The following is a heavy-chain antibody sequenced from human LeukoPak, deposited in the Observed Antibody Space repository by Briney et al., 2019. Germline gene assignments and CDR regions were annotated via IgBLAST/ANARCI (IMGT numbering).Heavy chain of an antibody. CDR2: IIPIFGTA. CDR3: AREDYDFWSGYSEFDY. CDR1: GGTFISYA. V-gene: IGHV1-69*05. D-gene: IGHD3-3*01. J-gene: IGHJ4*02. Sequence: ASVKVSSKASGGTFISYAISWVRQAPGQGLEWMGGIIPIFGTANYAQKFQGRVTITTDESTSTAYMELSSLRSEDTAVYYCAREDYDFWSGYSEFDYRGQGTLVTVSS.